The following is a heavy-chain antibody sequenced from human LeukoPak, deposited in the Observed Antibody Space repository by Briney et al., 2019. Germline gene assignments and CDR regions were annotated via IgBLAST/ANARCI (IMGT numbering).Heavy chain of an antibody. CDR2: ISGSGGST. Sequence: PGGSLRLSCAASGFTFSSYAMSWVRQAPGKGREGVSAISGSGGSTYYADSVKGRFTISRDNSKNTLFLQMNSRRAEDTAVYYCAKDLVATMFIVSDFDYWGQGTLVTVSS. V-gene: IGHV3-23*01. CDR1: GFTFSSYA. J-gene: IGHJ4*02. D-gene: IGHD5-24*01. CDR3: AKDLVATMFIVSDFDY.